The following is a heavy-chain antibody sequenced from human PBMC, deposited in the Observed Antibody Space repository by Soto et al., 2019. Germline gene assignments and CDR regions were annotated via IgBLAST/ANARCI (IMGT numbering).Heavy chain of an antibody. CDR2: INAGNGNT. V-gene: IGHV1-3*01. J-gene: IGHJ6*02. Sequence: ASVKVSCKASGYTFTSYAMHWARQAPGQRLEWMGWINAGNGNTKYSQKFQGRVTITRDTSASTAYMELSSLRSEDTAVYYCARGGYYDSSGSRNYYYYGMNVWGQGTTVTVSS. CDR3: ARGGYYDSSGSRNYYYYGMNV. D-gene: IGHD3-22*01. CDR1: GYTFTSYA.